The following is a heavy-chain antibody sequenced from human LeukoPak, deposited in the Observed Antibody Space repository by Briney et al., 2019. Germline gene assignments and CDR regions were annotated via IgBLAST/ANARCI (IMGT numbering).Heavy chain of an antibody. Sequence: PGGSLRLSCATSGLRSSSYWMSWVRQAPGKGLEWAANIDQDESERNYVDSAKGRFTISRDGAKNSVYLQMNSLKDEDTAVYYCAIAVGWELGYWGQGTLVTVSS. CDR1: GLRSSSYW. D-gene: IGHD1-26*01. J-gene: IGHJ4*02. CDR3: AIAVGWELGY. CDR2: IDQDESER. V-gene: IGHV3-7*01.